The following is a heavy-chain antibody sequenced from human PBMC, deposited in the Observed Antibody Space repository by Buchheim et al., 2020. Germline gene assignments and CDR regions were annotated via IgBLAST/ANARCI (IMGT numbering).Heavy chain of an antibody. CDR2: INHSGST. Sequence: QVQLQQWGAGLLKPSETLSLTCAVYGGSFSGYYWSWIRQPPGKGLEWIGEINHSGSTNYNPSLKSRVTLSVDTSKNQFSLKLSSVTAADTAVYYCARGPRGYYGSGSYRWFDPWGQGTL. V-gene: IGHV4-34*01. CDR1: GGSFSGYY. D-gene: IGHD3-10*01. CDR3: ARGPRGYYGSGSYRWFDP. J-gene: IGHJ5*02.